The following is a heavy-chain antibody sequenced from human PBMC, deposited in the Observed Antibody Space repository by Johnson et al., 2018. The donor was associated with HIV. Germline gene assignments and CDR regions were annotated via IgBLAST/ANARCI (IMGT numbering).Heavy chain of an antibody. CDR3: ARAGYGGNYAFDI. Sequence: QVQLVESGGGVVQPGRSLRLSCAASGFTFSSYGMHWVRQAPGKGLEWVAVITYDGSNKYYADSVKGRFTFSRDNTKNSLYLQMNSLRAEDTAVYYCARAGYGGNYAFDIWGQGTMVTVSS. J-gene: IGHJ3*02. V-gene: IGHV3-30*03. CDR2: ITYDGSNK. D-gene: IGHD4-23*01. CDR1: GFTFSSYG.